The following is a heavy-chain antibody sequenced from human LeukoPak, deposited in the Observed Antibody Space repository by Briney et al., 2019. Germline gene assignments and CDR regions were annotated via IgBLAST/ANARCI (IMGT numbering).Heavy chain of an antibody. CDR2: INPSGGGT. Sequence: ASVKISCKAFGYTFTTYYIHWVRQAPGQGLEWMGIINPSGGGTTYAQKFQGRVTMTRDTSTSTVYMELSSLRSEDTAVYYCARETDIPAAANYFDYWGQGTLVTVSS. CDR1: GYTFTTYY. J-gene: IGHJ4*02. D-gene: IGHD6-13*01. V-gene: IGHV1-46*01. CDR3: ARETDIPAAANYFDY.